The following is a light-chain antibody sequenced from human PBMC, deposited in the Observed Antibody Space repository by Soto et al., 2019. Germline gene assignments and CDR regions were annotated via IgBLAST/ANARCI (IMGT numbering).Light chain of an antibody. CDR3: QQLSHYPYT. Sequence: DIQMTQSPSSLSASVGDRVTITCRASYDISSSLAWYQQEPGKPPKLLIYDSSTLQTGVPLRFTGSGSGRKFTLTISGLQFGDFATYFCQQLSHYPYTFGQGTKLEI. CDR1: YDISSS. V-gene: IGKV1-9*01. J-gene: IGKJ2*01. CDR2: DSS.